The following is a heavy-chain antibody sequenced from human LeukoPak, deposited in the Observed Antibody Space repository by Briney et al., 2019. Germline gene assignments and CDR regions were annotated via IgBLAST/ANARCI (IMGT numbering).Heavy chain of an antibody. Sequence: GGSLRLSCATSEFTFSSYTMNWVRQAPGKGLEWVSSISSSTIYIYYADSVKGRFTMSRDNAKNSLYLQMNSLRAEDTAVYYCARGRSWYVDFDYWGQGTLVTVSS. CDR1: EFTFSSYT. V-gene: IGHV3-21*01. J-gene: IGHJ4*02. D-gene: IGHD6-13*01. CDR2: ISSSTIYI. CDR3: ARGRSWYVDFDY.